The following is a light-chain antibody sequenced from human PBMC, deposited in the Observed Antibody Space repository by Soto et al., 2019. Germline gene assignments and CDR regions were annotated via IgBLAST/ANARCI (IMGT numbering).Light chain of an antibody. J-gene: IGLJ1*01. Sequence: QSVLTQPPSASGTPGQRFTISCSGSSSNIGGNTVNWYQQLPGTAPKLLIYSNNQRPSGIPDRFSGSKSGTSASLAISGLQSEDEADYYCAAWDASLKGNVFGTGTKLTVL. CDR3: AAWDASLKGNV. CDR2: SNN. CDR1: SSNIGGNT. V-gene: IGLV1-44*01.